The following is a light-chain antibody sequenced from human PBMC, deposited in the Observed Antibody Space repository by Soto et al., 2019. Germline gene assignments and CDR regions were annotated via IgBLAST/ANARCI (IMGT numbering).Light chain of an antibody. V-gene: IGLV2-8*01. CDR1: SSDVGRYNY. CDR3: SSYAGTSFV. CDR2: EVN. J-gene: IGLJ1*01. Sequence: QSVLTQPPSASGSPGQSVTISCTGTSSDVGRYNYVSWYQQHPGKAPKLMISEVNKRASGVPDRFSGSKSGNTASLTVSGLQAEDEADYYCSSYAGTSFVFGTGTKLTVL.